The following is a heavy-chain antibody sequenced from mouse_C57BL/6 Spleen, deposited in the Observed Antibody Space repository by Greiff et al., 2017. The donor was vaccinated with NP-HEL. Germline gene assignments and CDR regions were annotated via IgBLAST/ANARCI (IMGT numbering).Heavy chain of an antibody. CDR2: IYPSDSAN. J-gene: IGHJ3*01. V-gene: IGHV1-61*01. Sequence: QVQLKQPGAELVRPGSSVKLSCKASGYTFTSYWMDWVKQRPGQGLEWIGNIYPSDSANHYNQQLKDKATLTVDKYSSTAYMQLSSLTSEDSAVYYWAGRDYDGFAYWGQGTLVTVSA. D-gene: IGHD2-4*01. CDR3: AGRDYDGFAY. CDR1: GYTFTSYW.